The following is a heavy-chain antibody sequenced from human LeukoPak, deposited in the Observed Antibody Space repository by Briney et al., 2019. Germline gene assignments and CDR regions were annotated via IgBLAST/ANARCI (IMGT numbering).Heavy chain of an antibody. CDR2: ISGSGST. J-gene: IGHJ4*02. Sequence: GGPVRLSCAASGFTFSSNAMSWVRPAPGKGLECVSSISGSGSTYYAASVKGRFTISRDNSKSTVYLLMHSLRAEHTAVYYCAKDMQPPSWGQGALVTVSS. V-gene: IGHV3-23*01. CDR3: AKDMQPPS. CDR1: GFTFSSNA. D-gene: IGHD2-2*01.